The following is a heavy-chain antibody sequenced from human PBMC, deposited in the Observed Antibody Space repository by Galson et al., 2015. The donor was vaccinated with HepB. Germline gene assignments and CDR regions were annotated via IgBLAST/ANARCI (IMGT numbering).Heavy chain of an antibody. CDR3: AHRLFSPPGCPFDI. CDR2: IYWNDDK. CDR1: GLSLTTRGVG. Sequence: ALVKPTQTLTLTCTFSGLSLTTRGVGVGLIRQPPGKALEWLALIYWNDDKHYSPSLRSRRTITKDTSKNQVVLTMTNMDPVDTATYYCAHRLFSPPGCPFDIWGQGTMVTVSS. V-gene: IGHV2-5*01. J-gene: IGHJ3*02.